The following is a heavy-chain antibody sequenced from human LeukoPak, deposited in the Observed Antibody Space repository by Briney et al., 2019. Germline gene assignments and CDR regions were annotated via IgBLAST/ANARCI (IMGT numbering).Heavy chain of an antibody. CDR3: ASMVRGVNDY. CDR1: GGSISTSAYY. J-gene: IGHJ4*02. D-gene: IGHD3-10*01. Sequence: SETLSLTCIVSGGSISTSAYYWGWIRQPPGEGLQWIGSIYYSGNTYYNSSLKSRVTISVDTSTSQFSLRLSSVTAADTAVYYCASMVRGVNDYWGQGTLVTVSS. V-gene: IGHV4-39*01. CDR2: IYYSGNT.